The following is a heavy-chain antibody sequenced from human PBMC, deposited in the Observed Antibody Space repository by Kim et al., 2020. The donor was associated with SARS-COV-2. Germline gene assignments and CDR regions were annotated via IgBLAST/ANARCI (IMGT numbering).Heavy chain of an antibody. Sequence: GESLKISCKGSGYSFTSYWIGWVRQMPGKGLEWMGIIYPGDSDTRYSPSFQGQVTISAVKSLSTAYLQWSSLKASDTAMYYCARRKGIAVAGPGGYYYYGMDVWGQGTTVTVSS. D-gene: IGHD6-19*01. CDR2: IYPGDSDT. V-gene: IGHV5-51*01. CDR3: ARRKGIAVAGPGGYYYYGMDV. J-gene: IGHJ6*02. CDR1: GYSFTSYW.